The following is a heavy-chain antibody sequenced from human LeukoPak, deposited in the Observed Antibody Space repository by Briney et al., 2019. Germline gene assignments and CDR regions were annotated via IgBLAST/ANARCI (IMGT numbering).Heavy chain of an antibody. CDR2: IREDGSEK. Sequence: PGGSLGLSCAASGFSLSSNWMSWVRQAPGKGLEWVANIREDGSEKKYVDSVKGRFTISRDNAKNSLYLQMNSLRAEDTAVYYCARDGRGGHNDCWGQGTLVAVSS. V-gene: IGHV3-7*01. CDR1: GFSLSSNW. J-gene: IGHJ4*02. D-gene: IGHD1-1*01. CDR3: ARDGRGGHNDC.